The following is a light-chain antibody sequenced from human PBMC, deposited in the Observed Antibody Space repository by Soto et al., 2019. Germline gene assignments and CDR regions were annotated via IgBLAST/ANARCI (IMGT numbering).Light chain of an antibody. Sequence: QSVLTQPASVSGSPGQSITISCTGTSSDVGGYKYVSWYQQHPGKAPKLIIHEVSSRPSGVCRFSGSKSGNTASLTISGLQAEDEAEYYCSSYTNINTRACVFGTGTKLTVL. CDR2: EVS. CDR3: SSYTNINTRACV. CDR1: SSDVGGYKY. V-gene: IGLV2-14*01. J-gene: IGLJ1*01.